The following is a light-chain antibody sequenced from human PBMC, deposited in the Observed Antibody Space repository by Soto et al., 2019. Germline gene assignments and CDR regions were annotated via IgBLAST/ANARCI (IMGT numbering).Light chain of an antibody. J-gene: IGLJ3*02. Sequence: QSALTQPRSVSGSPGQSVTIPCTGTSSDVGRYNLVSWYQQHPGQVPKLIMYDVSQRPFEVPDGFSGSKSGDTASLSNSGLQGDVGAGFYCCSYAGSFIWLFGGGTKLTVL. CDR3: CSYAGSFIWL. CDR1: SSDVGRYNL. CDR2: DVS. V-gene: IGLV2-11*01.